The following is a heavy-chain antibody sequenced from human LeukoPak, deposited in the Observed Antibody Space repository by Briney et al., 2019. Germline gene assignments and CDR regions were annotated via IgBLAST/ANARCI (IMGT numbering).Heavy chain of an antibody. CDR1: GDSISTTSNY. CDR3: ARHPLRLGMDV. J-gene: IGHJ6*02. Sequence: SETLSLTCTVSGDSISTTSNYWDWIRQPPGKGLEWIGSVHHSGTTYYDPSLKSRLTISVDTSESQFSLRLSSVTAADTGVYYCARHPLRLGMDVWGQGTTVTVSS. D-gene: IGHD3-3*01. V-gene: IGHV4-39*01. CDR2: VHHSGTT.